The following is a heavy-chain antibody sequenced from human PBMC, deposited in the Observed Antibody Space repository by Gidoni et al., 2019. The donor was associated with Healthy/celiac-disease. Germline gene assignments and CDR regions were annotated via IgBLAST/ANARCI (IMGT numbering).Heavy chain of an antibody. CDR1: GLTFSSYS. CDR2: ISSNGGST. J-gene: IGHJ1*01. D-gene: IGHD5-18*01. CDR3: VKGTSGYSYGGAEYFQH. Sequence: EVQLVESGGGLVQPGGSLRLSCSASGLTFSSYSMHWVRQAPGQGLEYVSAISSNGGSTYYADSVKGRFTISRDNSKNTLYLQMSSLRAEDTAVYYCVKGTSGYSYGGAEYFQHWGQGTLVTVSS. V-gene: IGHV3-64D*06.